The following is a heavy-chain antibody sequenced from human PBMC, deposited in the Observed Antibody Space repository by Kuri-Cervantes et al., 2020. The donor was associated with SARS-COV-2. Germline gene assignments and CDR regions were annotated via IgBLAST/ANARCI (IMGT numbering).Heavy chain of an antibody. CDR3: ARSTPFRRRGVISQGGDLDF. V-gene: IGHV1-2*04. CDR1: GYTFTGYY. CDR2: TNPNSGGT. D-gene: IGHD3-3*01. J-gene: IGHJ4*01. Sequence: ASVKVSCKASGYTFTGYYMHWVRQAPGQGLEWMGWTNPNSGGTNYAQKFQGWVTMTRDTSISTVYMELSRLRSDDAAVYYCARSTPFRRRGVISQGGDLDFWGQGTMVTVSS.